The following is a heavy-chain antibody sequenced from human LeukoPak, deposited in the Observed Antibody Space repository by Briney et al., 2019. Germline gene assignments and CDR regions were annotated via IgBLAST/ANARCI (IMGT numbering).Heavy chain of an antibody. J-gene: IGHJ4*02. Sequence: ASVKVSCKASGYTFTSYYMHWVRQAPGQGLEWMGIINPSGGSTSYAQKFQGRVTMTRDTSTSTVYMEPSSLRSEDTAVYYCAISSGRAYDYWGQGTLVTVSS. CDR1: GYTFTSYY. CDR2: INPSGGST. D-gene: IGHD3-22*01. CDR3: AISSGRAYDY. V-gene: IGHV1-46*01.